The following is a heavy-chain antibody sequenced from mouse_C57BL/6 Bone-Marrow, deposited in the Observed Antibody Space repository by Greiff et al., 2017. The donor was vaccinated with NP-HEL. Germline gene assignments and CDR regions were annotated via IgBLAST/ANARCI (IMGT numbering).Heavy chain of an antibody. CDR1: YFAFMASA. J-gene: IGHJ4*01. Sequence: VVESGAELVRPGSSVKLSCKDSYFAFMASAMHWVKQRPGHGLEWIGAFTMYSDATEYSENFKGKATLTANTSSSTAYMELSSLTSEDSAVYYCARGKDLLLRSGAMDYWGQGTSVTVSS. V-gene: IGHV1-49*01. CDR3: ARGKDLLLRSGAMDY. CDR2: FTMYSDAT. D-gene: IGHD1-1*01.